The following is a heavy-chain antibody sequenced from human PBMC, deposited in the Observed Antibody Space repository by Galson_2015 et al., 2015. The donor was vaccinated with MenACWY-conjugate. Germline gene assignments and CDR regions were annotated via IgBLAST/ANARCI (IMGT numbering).Heavy chain of an antibody. CDR2: ITANSLGT. D-gene: IGHD6-19*01. CDR1: GFTFSNHA. J-gene: IGHJ4*02. Sequence: SLRLSCAASGFTFSNHAMTWVRQAPGTGLEWVAAITANSLGTYYADSVRGRFTISRDNSKNTLSLEMTSLRVEDTALYYCAKTSVNTGWWGGRYGVDVWGQGTLVTVSS. V-gene: IGHV3-23*01. CDR3: AKTSVNTGWWGGRYGVDV.